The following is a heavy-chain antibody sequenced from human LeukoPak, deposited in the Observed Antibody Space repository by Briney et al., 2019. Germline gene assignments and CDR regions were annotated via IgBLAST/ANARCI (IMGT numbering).Heavy chain of an antibody. J-gene: IGHJ5*02. D-gene: IGHD6-19*01. CDR2: INPNSGGT. CDR3: ARDRGRIAVAGSLAWFDP. V-gene: IGHV1-2*06. CDR1: GYTFTGYY. Sequence: ASVKVSCKASGYTFTGYYMHWVRQAPGQGLEWMGRINPNSGGTNYAQKFRGRVTMTRDTSISTAYMELSRLRSDDTAVYYCARDRGRIAVAGSLAWFDPWGQGTLVTVSS.